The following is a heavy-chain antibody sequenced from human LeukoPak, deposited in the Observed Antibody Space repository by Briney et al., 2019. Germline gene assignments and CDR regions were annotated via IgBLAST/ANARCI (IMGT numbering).Heavy chain of an antibody. D-gene: IGHD3-10*01. CDR1: GGSFSGYY. CDR2: INHSGST. CDR3: ARGRGVTMVRGVILFDI. J-gene: IGHJ3*02. Sequence: SETLSLTCAVYGGSFSGYYWSWIRQPPGKGLEWIGEINHSGSTNYNPSLKSRVTISVDTSKNQFSLKLSSVTAADTAVYYCARGRGVTMVRGVILFDIWGQGTMVTVSS. V-gene: IGHV4-34*01.